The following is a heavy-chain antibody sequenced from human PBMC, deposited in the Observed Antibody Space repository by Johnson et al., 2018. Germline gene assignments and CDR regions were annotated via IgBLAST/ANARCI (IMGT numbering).Heavy chain of an antibody. CDR3: ARVQPDLRYYYHYMDA. J-gene: IGHJ6*03. CDR1: GFTVSSNY. CDR2: IYSGGST. V-gene: IGHV3-66*02. D-gene: IGHD4-17*01. Sequence: VQLVQSGGGLVQPRGSLRLSCAASGFTVSSNYMSWVRQAPGKGLEFVSVIYSGGSTYYADSVKGRFTISRDNSKNTRYLQMNSLTTDDTAVYFFARVQPDLRYYYHYMDAWGKGTTVTVSS.